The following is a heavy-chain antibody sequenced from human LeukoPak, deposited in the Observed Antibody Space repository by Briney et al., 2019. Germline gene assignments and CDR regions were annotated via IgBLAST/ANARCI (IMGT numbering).Heavy chain of an antibody. J-gene: IGHJ4*02. CDR3: ARVGMTSGSGCDY. V-gene: IGHV3-30*04. CDR2: ISYDGSNK. CDR1: GFTFSSYA. Sequence: GGSLRLSCAASGFTFSSYAMHWVRQAPGKGLEWVAVISYDGSNKYYADSVKGRFTISRDNSKNTLYLQMGSLRAEDMALYYCARVGMTSGSGCDYWGQGTLVTVSS. D-gene: IGHD6-19*01.